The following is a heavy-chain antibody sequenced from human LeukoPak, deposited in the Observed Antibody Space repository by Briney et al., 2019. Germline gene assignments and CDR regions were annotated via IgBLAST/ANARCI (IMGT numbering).Heavy chain of an antibody. CDR3: ASAGLTYGSGSYFVY. Sequence: SGGSLRLSCAASGFTFDDYGMSWVRQAPGKGLEWGSGINWNGGSTGYADSVKGRFTISRDNAKNSLYLQMNSLRAEDTALYSCASAGLTYGSGSYFVYWGQGTLVTVSS. CDR2: INWNGGST. V-gene: IGHV3-20*04. CDR1: GFTFDDYG. D-gene: IGHD3-10*01. J-gene: IGHJ4*02.